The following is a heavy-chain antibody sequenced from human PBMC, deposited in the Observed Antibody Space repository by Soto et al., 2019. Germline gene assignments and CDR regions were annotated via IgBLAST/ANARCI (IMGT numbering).Heavy chain of an antibody. V-gene: IGHV4-30-4*01. D-gene: IGHD1-7*01. J-gene: IGHJ6*02. CDR3: ARVGLELELQDYYYGMDV. CDR2: IYYSGSS. Sequence: PSETLSLTCTVSGGSISSGSYHWSWIRQHPGKGLEWIGNIYYSGSSYYNPSLKSRATISIDTSKNQFSLKLSSVTAADTAVYYCARVGLELELQDYYYGMDVWGQGTTVTVSS. CDR1: GGSISSGSYH.